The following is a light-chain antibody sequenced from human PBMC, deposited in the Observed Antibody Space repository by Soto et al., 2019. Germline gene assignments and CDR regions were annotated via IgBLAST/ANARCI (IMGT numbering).Light chain of an antibody. CDR3: LQYDTWPPGT. Sequence: ILMTQSPATLSVSPGGRATLSCRASEDVSSKLAWYQQKPGLPPRLVIYDASTRATGIPGRFSGSGSGKDFTLTFSGLQSEDFAIYYCLQYDTWPPGTFGQGTKVDIK. CDR2: DAS. J-gene: IGKJ1*01. CDR1: EDVSSK. V-gene: IGKV3-15*01.